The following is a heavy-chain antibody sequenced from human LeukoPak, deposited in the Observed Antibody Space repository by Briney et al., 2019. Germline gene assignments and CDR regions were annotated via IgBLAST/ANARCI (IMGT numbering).Heavy chain of an antibody. Sequence: ASVKVSCKASGGTFSSYAISWVRQAPGQGLEWMGWISAYNGNTNYAQKLQGRVTMTTDTSTSTAYMELRSLRSDDTAVYYCARRTMVRGVIITLLDYWGQGTLVTVSS. CDR1: GGTFSSYA. CDR3: ARRTMVRGVIITLLDY. CDR2: ISAYNGNT. D-gene: IGHD3-10*01. J-gene: IGHJ4*02. V-gene: IGHV1-18*01.